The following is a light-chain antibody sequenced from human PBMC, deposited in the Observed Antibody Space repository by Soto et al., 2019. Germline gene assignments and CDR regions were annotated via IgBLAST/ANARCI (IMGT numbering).Light chain of an antibody. CDR3: QQYNHLSLT. V-gene: IGKV3-15*01. CDR2: GAT. CDR1: QSISNN. J-gene: IGKJ4*01. Sequence: ETLMTQSPATLSVSPGERATLHCRAGQSISNNLAWYQQNPGQAPRLRIYGATPRATGIPSRFSGSGSGTEFTLTISSLQSEDFAVYYCQQYNHLSLTFGGETKVES.